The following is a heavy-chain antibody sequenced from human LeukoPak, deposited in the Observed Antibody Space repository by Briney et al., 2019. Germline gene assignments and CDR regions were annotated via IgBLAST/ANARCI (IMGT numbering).Heavy chain of an antibody. CDR1: GFTFSTYG. D-gene: IGHD2-15*01. Sequence: GGSLRLSCAASGFTFSTYGMHWVRQAPGKGLEWVAVISNDGTNKYYVDSVKGRFTISRDKSKNTLYLQMNSLRAEDTAVYHCVKDEGYCSGGSCYRQDYWGQGILVTVSS. J-gene: IGHJ4*02. CDR2: ISNDGTNK. V-gene: IGHV3-30*18. CDR3: VKDEGYCSGGSCYRQDY.